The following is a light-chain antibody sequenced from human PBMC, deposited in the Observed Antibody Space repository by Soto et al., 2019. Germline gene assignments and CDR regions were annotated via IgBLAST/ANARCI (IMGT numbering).Light chain of an antibody. CDR1: SSDVGAYNY. J-gene: IGLJ3*02. CDR3: SSYAGSNIVL. V-gene: IGLV2-8*01. CDR2: EVS. Sequence: QSALTQPPSASGSPGQSVTISCTGTSSDVGAYNYVSWYQQHPGKAPKLMIYEVSQRPSGVPDRFSGSKSGNTASLTVSGRLAEDEADYYCSSYAGSNIVLFGGGTKLTVL.